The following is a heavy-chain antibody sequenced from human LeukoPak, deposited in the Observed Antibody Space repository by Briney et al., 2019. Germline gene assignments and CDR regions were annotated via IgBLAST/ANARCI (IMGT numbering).Heavy chain of an antibody. CDR3: AELGITMIGGV. CDR2: ISSSGSTI. CDR1: GLTFSTHT. D-gene: IGHD3-10*02. Sequence: GGPLRLSCAASGLTFSTHTMNWVRQAPGKGLEWVSYISSSGSTIYYADSVKGRFTISRDNAKNSLYLQMNSLRAEDTAVYYCAELGITMIGGVWGKGTTVTISS. J-gene: IGHJ6*04. V-gene: IGHV3-48*03.